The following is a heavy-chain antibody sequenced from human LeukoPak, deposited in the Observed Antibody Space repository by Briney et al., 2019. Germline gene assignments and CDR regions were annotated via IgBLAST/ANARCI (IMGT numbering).Heavy chain of an antibody. CDR2: INPNSGGT. Sequence: ASVKVSCKASGYTFTGYYMHWVRQAPGQGLEWMGWINPNSGGTNYAQKFQGRVTMTRDTSISTAYMELSRLRSDDTAAYYCARDWMFGDGYISYYFDYWGQGTLVTVSS. CDR1: GYTFTGYY. J-gene: IGHJ4*02. CDR3: ARDWMFGDGYISYYFDY. V-gene: IGHV1-2*02. D-gene: IGHD5-24*01.